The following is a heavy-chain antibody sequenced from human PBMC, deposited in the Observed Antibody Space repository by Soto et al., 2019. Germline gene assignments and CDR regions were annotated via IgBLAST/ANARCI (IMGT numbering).Heavy chain of an antibody. V-gene: IGHV3-23*01. CDR3: ARDLFMSPFEL. CDR2: ISGSGGSK. Sequence: EVQLLESGGGLVQPGGSLRLSCAASGFTFSSYAMSWVRQAPGTGLEWVSAISGSGGSKYYADSVKGRVTISRDNCKNALYRQMNSLRAEDTAVYYFARDLFMSPFELWGQGTLVTGSA. CDR1: GFTFSSYA. J-gene: IGHJ5*02.